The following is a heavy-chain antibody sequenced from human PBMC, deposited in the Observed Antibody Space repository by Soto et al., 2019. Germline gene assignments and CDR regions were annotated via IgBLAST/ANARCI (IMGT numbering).Heavy chain of an antibody. D-gene: IGHD1-7*01. Sequence: GGSLRLSCAASGFTFSNYAMSWVRQAPGKGLEWVSAVSGSGGNTYYADSVKGRFTISRDNSKNTLYLQMNSLRAEDTAVYYCAKVRRTTFDYWGQGTLVTVSS. CDR1: GFTFSNYA. V-gene: IGHV3-23*01. CDR3: AKVRRTTFDY. CDR2: VSGSGGNT. J-gene: IGHJ4*02.